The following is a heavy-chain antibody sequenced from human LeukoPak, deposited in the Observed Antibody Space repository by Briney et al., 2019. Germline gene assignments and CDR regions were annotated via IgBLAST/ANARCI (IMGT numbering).Heavy chain of an antibody. Sequence: PGGSLRLSCLTSGFTLSTNVMSWVRQTPGKGLEWISGISGSGASTYYADSMKGRFTISRDDSRNTLYLQMNSLRGDDTAVYYCAKDVGKWESLHFFDYWGQGTLVTVSS. CDR1: GFTLSTNV. V-gene: IGHV3-23*01. CDR2: ISGSGAST. CDR3: AKDVGKWESLHFFDY. D-gene: IGHD1-26*01. J-gene: IGHJ4*02.